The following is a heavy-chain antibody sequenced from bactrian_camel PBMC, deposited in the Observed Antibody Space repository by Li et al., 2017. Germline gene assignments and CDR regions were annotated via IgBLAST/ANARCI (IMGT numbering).Heavy chain of an antibody. CDR2: IYTRGGSA. J-gene: IGHJ4*01. D-gene: IGHD2*01. Sequence: HVQLVESGGGSVQAGGTLRLSCEALRYEYSNYCMGWFRQAPGKEREGVASIYTRGGSAYYHDSVKGRFTVSHDSAKDTLYLQMDSLQPEDTAVYYCASDGPLEFPGGFCSLEYEYKDWGQGTQVTVS. CDR3: ASDGPLEFPGGFCSLEYEYKD. V-gene: IGHV3S1*01. CDR1: RYEYSNYC.